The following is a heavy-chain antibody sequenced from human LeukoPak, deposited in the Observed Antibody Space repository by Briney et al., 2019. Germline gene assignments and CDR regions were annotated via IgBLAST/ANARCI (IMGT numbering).Heavy chain of an antibody. D-gene: IGHD3-22*01. J-gene: IGHJ4*02. V-gene: IGHV1-69*04. Sequence: ASVKVSCKASGGTFSSYAISWVRQAPGQGLEWMGRIIPILGIANYAQKFQGRVTITADKSTSTAYMELSSLRSEDTAVYYCARAEGYDSSGYYDYWGQGTLVTVSS. CDR1: GGTFSSYA. CDR3: ARAEGYDSSGYYDY. CDR2: IIPILGIA.